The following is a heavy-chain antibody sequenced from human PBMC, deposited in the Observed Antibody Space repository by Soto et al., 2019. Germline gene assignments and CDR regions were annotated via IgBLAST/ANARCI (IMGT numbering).Heavy chain of an antibody. J-gene: IGHJ5*02. CDR1: GGTFSSYA. V-gene: IGHV1-69*01. CDR3: ARDRMDCSGGSCYPGCFDP. Sequence: QVQLVQSGAEVKKPGSSVKVSCKASGGTFSSYAISWVRQAPGQGLEWMGGIIPIFGTANYAQKFQGRVTITADESTSTAYMELSSLRSEDTAVYYCARDRMDCSGGSCYPGCFDPWGQGTLVTVSS. CDR2: IIPIFGTA. D-gene: IGHD2-15*01.